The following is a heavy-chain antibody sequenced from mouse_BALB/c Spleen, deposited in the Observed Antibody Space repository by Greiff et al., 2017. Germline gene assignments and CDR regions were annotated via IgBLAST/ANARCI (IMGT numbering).Heavy chain of an antibody. Sequence: EVQGVESGGGLVQPGGSRKLSCAASGFTFSSFGMHWVRQAPEKGLEWVAYISSGSSTIYYADKVKGRFTISRDNPKNTLFRQMSSLRSEYTAMYYCARSGTARATHMSMDYWGQGTSVTVSS. CDR1: GFTFSSFG. CDR3: ARSGTARATHMSMDY. J-gene: IGHJ4*01. D-gene: IGHD3-1*01. CDR2: ISSGSSTI. V-gene: IGHV5-17*02.